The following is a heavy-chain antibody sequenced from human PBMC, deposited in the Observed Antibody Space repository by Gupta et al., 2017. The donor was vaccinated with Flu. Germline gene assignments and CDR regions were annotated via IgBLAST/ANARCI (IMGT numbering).Heavy chain of an antibody. CDR3: ARAWDTRSANDY. D-gene: IGHD1-26*01. J-gene: IGHJ4*02. V-gene: IGHV3-21*01. CDR2: ISSSSSYR. CDR1: GFTFNTYS. Sequence: EVQLVESGGGLVKPGGSLRLSCAASGFTFNTYSMNWVRQAPGKGLEWVSFISSSSSYREYADSVKGRFTISRDNSENSLYLQMNSLRAEDAAVYLWARAWDTRSANDYWGQGTLVTVSS.